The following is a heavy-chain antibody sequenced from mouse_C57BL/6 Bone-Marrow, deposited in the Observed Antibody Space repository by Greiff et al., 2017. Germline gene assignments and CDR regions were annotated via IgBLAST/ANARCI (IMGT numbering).Heavy chain of an antibody. Sequence: EVKLVESGGGLVQPGGSLKLSCAASGFTFSDYYMYWVRQTPEKRLEWVAYISNGGGSTYYPDTVKGRFTISRDNAKNTLYLQMSRLKSEDTAMYYCASPYYYGSSSLFFAYWGQGTLVTVSA. V-gene: IGHV5-12*01. CDR2: ISNGGGST. CDR3: ASPYYYGSSSLFFAY. CDR1: GFTFSDYY. J-gene: IGHJ3*01. D-gene: IGHD1-1*01.